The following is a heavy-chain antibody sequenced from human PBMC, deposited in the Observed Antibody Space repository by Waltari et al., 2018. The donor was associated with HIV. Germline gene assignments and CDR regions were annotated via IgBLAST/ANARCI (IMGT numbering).Heavy chain of an antibody. Sequence: QVQLVQSGAEVKKPGSSVKVSCKASGGTFSSYTISWVRQAPGQGLEWMGRIIPILGIANYAQKFQGRVTITADKSTSTAYMELSSLRSEDTAVYYCARETYYYDSSGYYRRGWFDPWGQGTLVTVSS. J-gene: IGHJ5*02. D-gene: IGHD3-22*01. CDR1: GGTFSSYT. CDR2: IIPILGIA. CDR3: ARETYYYDSSGYYRRGWFDP. V-gene: IGHV1-69*08.